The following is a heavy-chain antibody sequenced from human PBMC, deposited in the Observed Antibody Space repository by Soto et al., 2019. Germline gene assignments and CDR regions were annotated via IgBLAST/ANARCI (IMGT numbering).Heavy chain of an antibody. Sequence: SETLSLTCAVYGGSFSGYYWSWIRQPPGKGLEWIGEINHSRSTNYNPSLKSRVTISVDASKNQFSLKLSSVTAADTAVYYCARVHDYIWGSYRYTSPYYFDYWGQGTLVTVSS. CDR2: INHSRST. CDR1: GGSFSGYY. V-gene: IGHV4-34*01. D-gene: IGHD3-16*02. J-gene: IGHJ4*02. CDR3: ARVHDYIWGSYRYTSPYYFDY.